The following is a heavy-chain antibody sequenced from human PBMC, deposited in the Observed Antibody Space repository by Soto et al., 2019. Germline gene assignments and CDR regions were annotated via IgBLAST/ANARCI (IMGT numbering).Heavy chain of an antibody. D-gene: IGHD5-18*01. V-gene: IGHV3-30-3*01. CDR2: ISYDGSNK. J-gene: IGHJ4*02. CDR3: ARALFGYSYGY. CDR1: GFTFSSYA. Sequence: QVQLVESGGGVVQPGRSLRLSCAASGFTFSSYAMHWVRQAPGKGLEWVAVISYDGSNKYYADPVKGRFTISRDNSKNTLYLQMNSLRAEDTAVYYCARALFGYSYGYWGQGTLVTVSS.